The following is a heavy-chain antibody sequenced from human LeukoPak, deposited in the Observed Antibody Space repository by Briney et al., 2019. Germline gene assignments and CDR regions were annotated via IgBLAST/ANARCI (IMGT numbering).Heavy chain of an antibody. V-gene: IGHV3-11*01. D-gene: IGHD7-27*01. Sequence: GGSLRLSCAASKFIFSDYYMSWIRQAPGKGLEWLSYISGGGETIYYADSVEGRFTISRDNAKNSLYLQMNSLRAEDTAVYYCARAWGSADYWGQGTQVTVSS. CDR2: ISGGGETI. J-gene: IGHJ4*02. CDR3: ARAWGSADY. CDR1: KFIFSDYY.